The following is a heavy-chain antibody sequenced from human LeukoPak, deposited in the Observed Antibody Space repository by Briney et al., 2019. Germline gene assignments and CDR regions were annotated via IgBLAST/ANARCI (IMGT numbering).Heavy chain of an antibody. Sequence: PSETLSLTCTVSGGSISSSSYYWGWIRQPPGKGLEWIGSIYYSGSTYYNPSLKSRVTISIDTSKNQFSLRLSSVTAADTAVYYCAREDRGHSYGYLTYWGQGTLVTVSS. V-gene: IGHV4-39*07. CDR3: AREDRGHSYGYLTY. D-gene: IGHD5-18*01. CDR2: IYYSGST. J-gene: IGHJ4*02. CDR1: GGSISSSSYY.